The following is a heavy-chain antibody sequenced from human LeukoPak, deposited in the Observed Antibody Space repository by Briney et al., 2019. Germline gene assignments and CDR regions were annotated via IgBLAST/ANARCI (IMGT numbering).Heavy chain of an antibody. CDR3: AKVWETYYYDSSGYYHFDY. CDR2: INWNGGST. Sequence: GGSLRLSCAASGFTFDDYGMSWVRQAPGKGLEWVSGINWNGGSTGYADSVKGRFTISRDNAKNSLYLQMNSLRAEDTALYYCAKVWETYYYDSSGYYHFDYWGQGTLVTVSS. V-gene: IGHV3-20*04. CDR1: GFTFDDYG. J-gene: IGHJ4*02. D-gene: IGHD3-22*01.